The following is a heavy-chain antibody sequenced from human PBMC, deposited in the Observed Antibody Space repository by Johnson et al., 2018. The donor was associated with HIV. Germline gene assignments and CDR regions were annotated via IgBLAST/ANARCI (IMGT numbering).Heavy chain of an antibody. D-gene: IGHD4-11*01. Sequence: QVQLVESGGGVVQPGRSLRLSCAASGFTFSSYAMHWVRQAPGKGLEWVAVISYDGSNPFYEASVKGRFTIPRDNAKNSLYLQMNSLRAEDTAVYYCARDTHDYPTADAFDIWGQGTMVTVSS. CDR3: ARDTHDYPTADAFDI. V-gene: IGHV3-30*04. CDR2: ISYDGSNP. CDR1: GFTFSSYA. J-gene: IGHJ3*02.